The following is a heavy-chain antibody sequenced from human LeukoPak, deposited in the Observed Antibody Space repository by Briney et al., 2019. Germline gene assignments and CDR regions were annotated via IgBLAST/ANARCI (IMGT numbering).Heavy chain of an antibody. Sequence: GASVKVSCKASGYTFTGYYMHWVRQAPGQGLEWMGWINPNSGGTNYAQKFQGRVTMTRDTSISTAYMELSSVTAADTAVYYCARGVMATILTPFDYWGQGTLVTVSS. CDR2: INPNSGGT. D-gene: IGHD5-24*01. V-gene: IGHV1-2*02. CDR1: GYTFTGYY. J-gene: IGHJ4*02. CDR3: ARGVMATILTPFDY.